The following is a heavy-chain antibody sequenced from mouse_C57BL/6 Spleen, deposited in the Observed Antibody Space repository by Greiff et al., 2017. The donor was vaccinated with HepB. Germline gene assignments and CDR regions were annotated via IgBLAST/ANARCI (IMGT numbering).Heavy chain of an antibody. CDR3: ARRLGTTVVAKGAMDD. CDR1: GYAFSSSW. J-gene: IGHJ4*01. CDR2: IYPGDGDT. Sequence: QVQLQQSGPELVKPGASVKISCKASGYAFSSSWMNWVKQRPGKGLEWIGRIYPGDGDTNYNGKFKGKATLTADNSSSKAYMQLSSLTSEDSAVYFCARRLGTTVVAKGAMDDWGQGTSVTVSS. V-gene: IGHV1-82*01. D-gene: IGHD1-1*01.